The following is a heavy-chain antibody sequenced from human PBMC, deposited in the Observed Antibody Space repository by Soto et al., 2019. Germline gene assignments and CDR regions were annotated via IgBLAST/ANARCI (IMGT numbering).Heavy chain of an antibody. Sequence: GGSLRLSCAASGFTFSSYSMNWVRQAPGKGLEWVSSISSSSSYIYYADSVKGRFTISRDNAKNSLYLQMNSLRAEDTAVYYCARDSSGRIPSDMDVWGKGTTVTVSS. CDR1: GFTFSSYS. V-gene: IGHV3-21*01. CDR3: ARDSSGRIPSDMDV. J-gene: IGHJ6*03. D-gene: IGHD5-18*01. CDR2: ISSSSSYI.